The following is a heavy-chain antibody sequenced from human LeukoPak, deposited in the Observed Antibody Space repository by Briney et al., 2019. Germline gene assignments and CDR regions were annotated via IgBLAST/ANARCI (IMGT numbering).Heavy chain of an antibody. V-gene: IGHV3-66*01. CDR3: ARGIVGALDAFDI. Sequence: GGSLRFSCAASGFTVSSNYMSWVRQAPGKGLEWVSVIYSGGSTYYADSVKGRFTISRDNSKNTLYLQMNSLRAEDTAVYYCARGIVGALDAFDIWGQGTMVTVSS. D-gene: IGHD1-26*01. J-gene: IGHJ3*02. CDR2: IYSGGST. CDR1: GFTVSSNY.